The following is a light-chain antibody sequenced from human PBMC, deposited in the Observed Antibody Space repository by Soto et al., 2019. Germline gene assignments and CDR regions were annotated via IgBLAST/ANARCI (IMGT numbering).Light chain of an antibody. CDR3: QQRSNWPSEGLFT. J-gene: IGKJ3*01. CDR2: DAS. Sequence: EIVLTQSPATLSLSPGERATLSCRASQSVSSYVAWYQQKPGQAPRLLIYDASNRATGIPARFSGSGSGTDFTLTISSLEPEDFAVYYCQQRSNWPSEGLFTFGPGTKVDIK. CDR1: QSVSSY. V-gene: IGKV3-11*01.